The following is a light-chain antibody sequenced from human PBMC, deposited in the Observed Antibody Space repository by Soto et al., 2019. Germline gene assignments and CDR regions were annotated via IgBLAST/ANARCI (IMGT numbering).Light chain of an antibody. CDR1: QSISSW. CDR2: KAS. CDR3: QQYESDPVT. Sequence: DSQMTQSPAILSASVGDTVTITCRTSQSISSWLAWYQQKPGKAPKILIYKASNLQSGVPSRFSGSGSGTEFTLTISSLQPDDFGSYYCQQYESDPVTFGSGTKVDI. J-gene: IGKJ3*01. V-gene: IGKV1-5*03.